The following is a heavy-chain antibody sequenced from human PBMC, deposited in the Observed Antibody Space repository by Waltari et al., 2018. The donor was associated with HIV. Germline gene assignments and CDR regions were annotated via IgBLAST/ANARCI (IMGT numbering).Heavy chain of an antibody. CDR3: ALFPNEDSV. D-gene: IGHD2-15*01. Sequence: EVQLVPSGAEVKKPGESLKISCKASGYNFVNFWLGWVRQMPGKGLEWMGLIYPNDYDTRYSPSFEGQVTISADRSVNTVYLQWSSLRASDTAMYYCALFPNEDSVWGQGTLVTVSS. V-gene: IGHV5-51*01. J-gene: IGHJ4*02. CDR1: GYNFVNFW. CDR2: IYPNDYDT.